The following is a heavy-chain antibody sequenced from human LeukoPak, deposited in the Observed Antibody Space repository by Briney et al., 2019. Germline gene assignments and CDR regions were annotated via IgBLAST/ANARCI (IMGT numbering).Heavy chain of an antibody. Sequence: QAGGSLRLSCAASGFTFDDYGMSWVRQTPGKGLEWVSLINRRGHTFYADSVKGRFTISRDNSRNSVFLQMNSLRPEDTALYHCAKEVDCPSDCLFFHSWGQGTLVTVSS. CDR1: GFTFDDYG. CDR3: AKEVDCPSDCLFFHS. D-gene: IGHD2-21*02. CDR2: INRRGHT. V-gene: IGHV3-43*01. J-gene: IGHJ4*02.